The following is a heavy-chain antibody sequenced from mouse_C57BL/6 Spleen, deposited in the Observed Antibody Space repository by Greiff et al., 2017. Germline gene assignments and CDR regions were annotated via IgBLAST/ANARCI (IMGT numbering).Heavy chain of an antibody. CDR3: ARSGWYDYDGYFDV. CDR2: IYPGDGDT. V-gene: IGHV1-82*01. D-gene: IGHD2-4*01. Sequence: VQLQQSGPELVKPGASVKISCKASGYAFSSSWMNWVKQRPGKGLEWIGRIYPGDGDTNYNGKFKGKATLTADKSSSTAYMQLSSLTSEDSAVYFCARSGWYDYDGYFDVWGTGTTVTVSS. J-gene: IGHJ1*03. CDR1: GYAFSSSW.